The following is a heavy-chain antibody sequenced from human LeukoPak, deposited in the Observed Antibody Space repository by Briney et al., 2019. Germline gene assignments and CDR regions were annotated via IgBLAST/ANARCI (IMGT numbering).Heavy chain of an antibody. Sequence: GRSLRLSCAASGFTFSSYGMHWVRQAPGKGLEWVAVIWYDGSNKYYADSVKGRFTISRDNSKNTLYLQMNSLRAEDTAVYYCARDIPYYDFWSGYYVWFDPWGQGTLVTVSS. CDR1: GFTFSSYG. J-gene: IGHJ5*02. CDR2: IWYDGSNK. CDR3: ARDIPYYDFWSGYYVWFDP. D-gene: IGHD3-3*01. V-gene: IGHV3-33*01.